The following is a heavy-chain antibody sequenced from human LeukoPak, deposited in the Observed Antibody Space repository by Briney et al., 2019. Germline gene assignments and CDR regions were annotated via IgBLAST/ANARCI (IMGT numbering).Heavy chain of an antibody. CDR2: INAYTGNT. J-gene: IGHJ6*02. CDR1: GYTFTSYG. CDR3: ARDGGRDLDYYYCGMDG. Sequence: ASVKVSCKASGYTFTSYGISWVRQAPGQGLEWMGWINAYTGNTNYAQKLQGRVTMTTDTSTSTAYMELRRLRSDDTAVYYCARDGGRDLDYYYCGMDGWGQGTTVTVSS. V-gene: IGHV1-18*01. D-gene: IGHD2-15*01.